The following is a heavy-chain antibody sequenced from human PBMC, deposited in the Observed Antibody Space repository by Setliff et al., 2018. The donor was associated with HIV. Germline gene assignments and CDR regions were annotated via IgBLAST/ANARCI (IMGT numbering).Heavy chain of an antibody. CDR2: INHSGGT. D-gene: IGHD3-16*02. CDR1: GGSFSGYD. J-gene: IGHJ4*02. Sequence: SETLSLTCAVYGGSFSGYDWSWIRQPPGKGLEWIGEINHSGGTNYNPSLKSRVTISRDNSKNTLYLQMGSLRPEDMAVYHCARGPGYFDYVWGTYHTLDYFESWGQGTLVTVSS. CDR3: ARGPGYFDYVWGTYHTLDYFES. V-gene: IGHV4-34*01.